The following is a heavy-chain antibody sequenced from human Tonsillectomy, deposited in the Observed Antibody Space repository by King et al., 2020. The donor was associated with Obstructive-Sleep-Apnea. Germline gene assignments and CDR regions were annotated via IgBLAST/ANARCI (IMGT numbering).Heavy chain of an antibody. J-gene: IGHJ4*02. CDR2: ISYDGSNK. V-gene: IGHV3-30-3*01. CDR3: AREGWEPYFDY. Sequence: VQLVESGGGVVQPGRSLRLSCAASGFTFSSYAMHWVRQAPGKGLEWVAVISYDGSNKYYADSVKGRFTISRDNSKNTLYLQMNSLRAEDTAVYYCAREGWEPYFDYWGQGTLVTVSS. CDR1: GFTFSSYA. D-gene: IGHD1-26*01.